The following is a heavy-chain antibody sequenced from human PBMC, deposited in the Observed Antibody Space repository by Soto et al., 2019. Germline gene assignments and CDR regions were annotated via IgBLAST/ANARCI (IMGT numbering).Heavy chain of an antibody. J-gene: IGHJ4*02. D-gene: IGHD3-10*01. V-gene: IGHV3-13*01. Sequence: EVQLVESGGGLVQPGGSLRLSCAASGFTFSSYDMQWVRQATGKGLEWVSAIGTAGDTYYPGSVKGRFSISRENAKNTLYLQITGLRAGDRAVYYCARGKYYGSGSYYRFDWWGELPGPHINYWGQGTLVTVSS. CDR1: GFTFSSYD. CDR2: IGTAGDT. CDR3: ARGKYYGSGSYYRFDWWGELPGPHINY.